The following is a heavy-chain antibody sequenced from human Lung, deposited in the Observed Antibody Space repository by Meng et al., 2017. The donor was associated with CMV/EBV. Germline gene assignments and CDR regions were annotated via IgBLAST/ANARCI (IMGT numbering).Heavy chain of an antibody. V-gene: IGHV4-39*01. J-gene: IGHJ4*02. D-gene: IGHD3-3*01. Sequence: SXTLSLXCTVSGGSISSSSYYWGWIRQPPGEGLEWIGSIYYSGSTYYNPSLKSRVTISVDTSKNQFSLKLSSVTAADTAVYYCARLSDFWSGYPDLFDYWRQGXLVTVSS. CDR2: IYYSGST. CDR3: ARLSDFWSGYPDLFDY. CDR1: GGSISSSSYY.